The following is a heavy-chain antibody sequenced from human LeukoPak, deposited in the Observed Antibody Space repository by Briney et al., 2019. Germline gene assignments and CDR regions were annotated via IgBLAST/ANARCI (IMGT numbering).Heavy chain of an antibody. CDR2: INPSGGST. J-gene: IGHJ4*02. V-gene: IGHV1-46*01. D-gene: IGHD6-19*01. CDR1: GYTFTSCY. CDR3: ARGDSSGCPDY. Sequence: ASVKVSCKASGYTFTSCYMHWVRQAPGQGLEWMGIINPSGGSTSYAQRFQGRVTMTRVTSTSTVYMELSSLRSEDTAVYYCARGDSSGCPDYWGQGTLVTVSS.